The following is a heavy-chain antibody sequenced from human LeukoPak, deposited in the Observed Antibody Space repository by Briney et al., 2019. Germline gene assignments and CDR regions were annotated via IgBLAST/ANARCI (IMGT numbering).Heavy chain of an antibody. V-gene: IGHV3-66*02. J-gene: IGHJ5*02. CDR1: GFTVSGNY. D-gene: IGHD3-3*01. Sequence: GGSLRLSCAASGFTVSGNYMSWVRQAPGKGLEWVSVIYSGGSTYYADSVKGRFTISRDNSKNTLYLQMNSLRAEDTAVYYCARSVTIFGVADRNWFDPWGQGTLVTVSS. CDR2: IYSGGST. CDR3: ARSVTIFGVADRNWFDP.